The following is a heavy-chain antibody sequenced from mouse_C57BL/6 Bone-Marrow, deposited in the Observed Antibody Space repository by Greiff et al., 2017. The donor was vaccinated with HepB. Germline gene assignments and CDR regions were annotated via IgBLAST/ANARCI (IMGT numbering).Heavy chain of an antibody. D-gene: IGHD2-5*01. V-gene: IGHV1-63*01. CDR3: ARSYYSNYGAMDY. J-gene: IGHJ4*01. CDR2: IYPGGGYT. Sequence: QVQLQQSGAELVRPGTSVKMSCKASGYTFTNYWIGWAKQRPGHGLEWIGDIYPGGGYTNYNEKFKGKATLTADKSSSTAYMQFSSLTSEDSAISYCARSYYSNYGAMDYWGQGTSVTVSS. CDR1: GYTFTNYW.